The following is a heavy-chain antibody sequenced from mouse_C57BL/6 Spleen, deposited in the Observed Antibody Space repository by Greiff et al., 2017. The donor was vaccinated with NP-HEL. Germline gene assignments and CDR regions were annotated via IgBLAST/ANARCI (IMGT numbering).Heavy chain of an antibody. D-gene: IGHD1-1*01. Sequence: VQLQESGAELVKPGASVKVSCKASGYTFTSYWMHWVKQRPGQGLEWIGRIHPYDSDTNYNQKFKGKATLTVDKSSSTAYMQLSSLTSEDSAVYYCAIMSRSYVFDYWGQGTTLTVSS. J-gene: IGHJ2*01. CDR3: AIMSRSYVFDY. CDR1: GYTFTSYW. CDR2: IHPYDSDT. V-gene: IGHV1-74*01.